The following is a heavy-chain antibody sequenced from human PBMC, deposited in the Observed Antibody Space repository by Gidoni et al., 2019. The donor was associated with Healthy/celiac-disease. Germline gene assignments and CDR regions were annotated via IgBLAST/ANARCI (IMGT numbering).Heavy chain of an antibody. CDR2: ISGSGGST. Sequence: EVQLLESGGGLVQPGGSLRLSCSASGFPFSSYAMSWVRQAPGKGLEWVAAISGSGGSTYYADSVKGRFTISRDNSKNTLYLQMNSLRAEDTAVYYCAKVADRISVVVTASDYWGQGTLVTVSS. J-gene: IGHJ4*02. D-gene: IGHD2-21*02. CDR3: AKVADRISVVVTASDY. CDR1: GFPFSSYA. V-gene: IGHV3-23*01.